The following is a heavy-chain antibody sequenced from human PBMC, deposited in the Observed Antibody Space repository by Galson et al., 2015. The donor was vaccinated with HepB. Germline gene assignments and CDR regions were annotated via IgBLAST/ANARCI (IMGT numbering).Heavy chain of an antibody. CDR2: IKQDGSEK. CDR1: GFTFSSYG. Sequence: SLRLSCAASGFTFSSYGMHWVRQAPGKGLEWVANIKQDGSEKYYVDSVKGRFTISRDNAKNSLYLQMNSLRAEDTAVYYCASGFSIVGATDYWGQGTLVTVSS. J-gene: IGHJ4*02. V-gene: IGHV3-7*03. D-gene: IGHD1-26*01. CDR3: ASGFSIVGATDY.